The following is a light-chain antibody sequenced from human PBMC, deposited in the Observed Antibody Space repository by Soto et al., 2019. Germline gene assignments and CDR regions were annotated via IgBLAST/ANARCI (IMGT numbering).Light chain of an antibody. V-gene: IGLV2-14*03. J-gene: IGLJ1*01. CDR2: DVS. Sequence: QSAPTQPASVSGSPGQSITISCTGTSSDVGGYNYVSWYQQHPGKAPKLMIYDVSNRPSGVSNRFSGFKSGNTASLTISGLHAEDEADYYCSSYTTSSTYVFGTGTKLTVL. CDR1: SSDVGGYNY. CDR3: SSYTTSSTYV.